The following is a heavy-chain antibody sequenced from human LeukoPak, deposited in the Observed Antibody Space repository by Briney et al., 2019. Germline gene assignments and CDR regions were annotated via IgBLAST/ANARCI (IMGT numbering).Heavy chain of an antibody. CDR3: ARVAATIRNWFDP. Sequence: SETLSLTCTVSGGSISSSSYYWGWIRQPPEKGLEWIGSIYYSGSTYYNPSLKSRVTISVDTSKNQFSLKLSSVTAADTAVYYCARVAATIRNWFDPWGQGTLVTVSS. J-gene: IGHJ5*02. CDR1: GGSISSSSYY. V-gene: IGHV4-39*07. D-gene: IGHD5-12*01. CDR2: IYYSGST.